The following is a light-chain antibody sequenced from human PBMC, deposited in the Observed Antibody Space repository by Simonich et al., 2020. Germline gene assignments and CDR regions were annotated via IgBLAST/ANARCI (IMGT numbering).Light chain of an antibody. J-gene: IGLJ3*02. Sequence: QLVLTQSPSASASLGASVQLTCTLSKGHSSYAIAWHQQQPEKGPRYLITLNSDCSHSKGDGIPDRFSGASSGAERYLTISSLQSEDEADYYCQTWGTGINWVFGGGTKLTVL. CDR1: KGHSSYA. CDR3: QTWGTGINWV. V-gene: IGLV4-69*01. CDR2: LNSDCSH.